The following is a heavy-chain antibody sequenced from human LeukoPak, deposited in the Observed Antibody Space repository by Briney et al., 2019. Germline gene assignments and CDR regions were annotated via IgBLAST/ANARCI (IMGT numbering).Heavy chain of an antibody. CDR2: FDPEDGET. V-gene: IGHV1-24*01. Sequence: ASVKVSCKVSGYTLTELSMHWVRQAPGKGLEWMGGFDPEDGETIYAQKFQGRGTMTEDPSTDTAYMELSGLRSEDTAVYYCARTIAVAGTPDYFDYWGQGTLVTVSS. CDR1: GYTLTELS. D-gene: IGHD6-19*01. CDR3: ARTIAVAGTPDYFDY. J-gene: IGHJ4*02.